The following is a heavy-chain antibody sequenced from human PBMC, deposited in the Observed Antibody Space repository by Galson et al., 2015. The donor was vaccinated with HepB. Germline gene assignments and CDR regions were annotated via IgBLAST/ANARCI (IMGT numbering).Heavy chain of an antibody. D-gene: IGHD1-26*01. CDR1: GFTFSSYW. V-gene: IGHV3-7*01. CDR2: IKQDGSEK. CDR3: ARTRKWELLLYFDY. Sequence: SLRLSCAASGFTFSSYWMSWVRQAPGKGLEWVANIKQDGSEKYYVDSVKGRFTISRDNAKNSLYLQMNSLRAEDTAVYYCARTRKWELLLYFDYWGQGTLVTVSS. J-gene: IGHJ4*02.